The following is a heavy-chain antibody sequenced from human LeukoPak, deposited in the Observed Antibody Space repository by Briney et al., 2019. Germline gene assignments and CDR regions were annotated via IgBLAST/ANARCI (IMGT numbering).Heavy chain of an antibody. D-gene: IGHD2-8*01. Sequence: ASVKVSCKSSGYNFISYYMHWVRQAPGQGLEWMGIINPSGGRTSYAKKFQDRVTMTRDTSTSTVYRELSSLKSEDTAVYYCAREDVVLVDAVRYYYYGMDVWGQGTTVTVSS. J-gene: IGHJ6*02. CDR2: INPSGGRT. CDR3: AREDVVLVDAVRYYYYGMDV. V-gene: IGHV1-46*01. CDR1: GYNFISYY.